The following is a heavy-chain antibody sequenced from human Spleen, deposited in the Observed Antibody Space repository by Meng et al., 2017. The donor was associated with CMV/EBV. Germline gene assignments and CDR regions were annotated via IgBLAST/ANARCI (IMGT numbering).Heavy chain of an antibody. V-gene: IGHV3-15*01. CDR1: GFTLNNAW. CDR3: TTKLRFSQWFQELDEEY. CDR2: IRSESDGGTT. Sequence: GGSLRLSCAASGFTLNNAWMSWVRQAPGKGLEWVGRIRSESDGGTTDYAAPVKGRFSISRDNSKKTLYLQMNSLKTEDTAVYYCTTKLRFSQWFQELDEEYWGQGTLVTVSS. J-gene: IGHJ4*02. D-gene: IGHD3-3*01.